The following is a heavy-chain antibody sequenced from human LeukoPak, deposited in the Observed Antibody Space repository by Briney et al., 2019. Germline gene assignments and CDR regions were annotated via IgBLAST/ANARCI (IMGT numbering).Heavy chain of an antibody. CDR2: IYYSGST. J-gene: IGHJ3*02. V-gene: IGHV4-59*01. CDR3: ARDAYYYDSCGYFYGAFDI. CDR1: GGSISSYY. D-gene: IGHD3-22*01. Sequence: SETLSLTCTDSGGSISSYYWSWIRQPPGKGLEWIGYIYYSGSTNHNPALKSRVTISVDTSKNQFSLKLSSVTAADTAVYYCARDAYYYDSCGYFYGAFDIWGQGTMVTLSS.